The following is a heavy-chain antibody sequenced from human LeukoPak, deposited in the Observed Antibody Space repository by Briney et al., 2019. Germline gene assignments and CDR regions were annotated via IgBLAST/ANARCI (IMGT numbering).Heavy chain of an antibody. CDR1: RFTFSSYW. CDR2: IKHNGDEL. V-gene: IGHV3-7*01. J-gene: IGHJ4*02. Sequence: AGGSLRLSCAASRFTFSSYWVSWVRQAPGKGLEWVANIKHNGDELNYVDSVEDRFTISRDNAKNSLYLHMTSLRAEDTAVYYCARELRTFDSWGQGTLVTVSS. CDR3: ARELRTFDS. D-gene: IGHD3-16*01.